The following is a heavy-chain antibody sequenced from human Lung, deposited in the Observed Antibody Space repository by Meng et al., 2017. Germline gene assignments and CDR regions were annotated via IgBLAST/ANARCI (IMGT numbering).Heavy chain of an antibody. CDR1: GGSITSSTL. Sequence: QVRLQQAGPGRVKPSGTLSLTCAVSGGSITSSTLWSWVRQTPGKGLEWFGEIFHSGSTNSNPPLENRVTISVDKSKNQFSLKVYSVTAADTATYYCARFDISSSGRGDYWGQGILVTVSS. CDR3: ARFDISSSGRGDY. CDR2: IFHSGST. D-gene: IGHD1-26*01. V-gene: IGHV4-4*02. J-gene: IGHJ4*02.